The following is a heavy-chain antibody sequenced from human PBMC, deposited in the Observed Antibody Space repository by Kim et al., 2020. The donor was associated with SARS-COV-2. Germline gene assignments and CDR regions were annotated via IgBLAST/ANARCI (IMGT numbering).Heavy chain of an antibody. Sequence: SETLSLTCTVSGGSISSSSYYWGWIRQPPGKGLEWIGSIYYSGSTYYNPSLNSRVTISVDTSKNQFSLKLSSVTAADTAVYYCARLGPEGGATKLTNRLKYYFDYWGQGTLVTVSS. CDR3: ARLGPEGGATKLTNRLKYYFDY. CDR2: IYYSGST. J-gene: IGHJ4*02. V-gene: IGHV4-39*01. CDR1: GGSISSSSYY. D-gene: IGHD3-16*01.